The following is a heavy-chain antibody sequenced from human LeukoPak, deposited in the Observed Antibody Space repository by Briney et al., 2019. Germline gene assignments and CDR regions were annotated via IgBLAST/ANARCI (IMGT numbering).Heavy chain of an antibody. CDR2: ISSSSSYI. V-gene: IGHV3-21*01. Sequence: GGSLRLSCAASGFTFSSYSMNWVRQAPGKGLEWVSSISSSSSYIYYADSVKGRFTISRDNAKNSLYLQMNSLRAEDTAVYYCAKDKGGEPLFFSSRYFDYWGQGTLVTVSS. CDR3: AKDKGGEPLFFSSRYFDY. D-gene: IGHD2-21*01. CDR1: GFTFSSYS. J-gene: IGHJ4*02.